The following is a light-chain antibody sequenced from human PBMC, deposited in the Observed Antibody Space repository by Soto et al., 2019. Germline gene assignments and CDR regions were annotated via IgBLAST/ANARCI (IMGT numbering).Light chain of an antibody. CDR1: QTVRNNY. CDR3: QPFSSYPLT. J-gene: IGKJ4*01. Sequence: EFVLTQSPGTLSLYPGERATLSCMASQTVRNNYLAWYQQKPGQAPRLLIYDASSRATGIPDRFSGGGSGTDFTLTIRRLEPEDFAVYYCQPFSSYPLTFGGGPKVEIK. CDR2: DAS. V-gene: IGKV3-20*01.